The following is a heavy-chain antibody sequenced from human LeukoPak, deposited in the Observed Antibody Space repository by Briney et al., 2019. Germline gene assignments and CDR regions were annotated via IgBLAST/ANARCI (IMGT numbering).Heavy chain of an antibody. V-gene: IGHV1-2*02. Sequence: ASLRSSSKVPGNTSTATLMTWGQKAPEQGLGWRGGSTPNSGGTNYAQKFQGRVTMTRDTSISTAYMELSRLRSDDTAVYYCARDNSCGSSSCGNSYMDVWGKGTTVTVSS. CDR3: ARDNSCGSSSCGNSYMDV. D-gene: IGHD2-2*01. J-gene: IGHJ6*03. CDR2: STPNSGGT. CDR1: GNTSTATL.